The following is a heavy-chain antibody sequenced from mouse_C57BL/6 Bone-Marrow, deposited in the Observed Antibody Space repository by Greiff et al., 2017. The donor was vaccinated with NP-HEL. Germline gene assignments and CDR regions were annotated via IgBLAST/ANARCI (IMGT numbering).Heavy chain of an antibody. V-gene: IGHV1-75*01. CDR3: ARSQLRLLAWFAY. CDR1: GYTFTDYY. J-gene: IGHJ3*01. Sequence: QVHVKQSGPELVKPGASVKISCKASGYTFTDYYINWVKQRPGQGLEWIGWIFPGSGSTYYNEKFKGKATLTVDKSSSTAYMLLSSLTSEDSAVYFCARSQLRLLAWFAYWGQGTLVTVSA. D-gene: IGHD3-2*02. CDR2: IFPGSGST.